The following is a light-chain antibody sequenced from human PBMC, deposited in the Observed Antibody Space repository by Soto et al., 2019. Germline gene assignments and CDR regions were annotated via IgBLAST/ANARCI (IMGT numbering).Light chain of an antibody. Sequence: DIQMTQSPSSLSASVGDRVTITCRASQSISSYLNWYQQKPGKAPMLLIYAASSLHSGVPSRFSGSGSGTDFTLTISSLQPEDFATYYCQQSYSTPPWTFGQGTKVEIK. CDR3: QQSYSTPPWT. V-gene: IGKV1-39*01. CDR1: QSISSY. J-gene: IGKJ1*01. CDR2: AAS.